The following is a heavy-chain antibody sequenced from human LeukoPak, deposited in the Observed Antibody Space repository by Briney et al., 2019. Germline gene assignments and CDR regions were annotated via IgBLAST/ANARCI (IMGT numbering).Heavy chain of an antibody. Sequence: GGSLGLSCAASGFTFSSYNMNWVRQAPGKGLEWVSCISRSSIYKYYADSVKGRFTISRDNAKNSLYLQMNSLRADDTAVYYCARALYDSSGYYSHFDYWGQGTLVTVSS. CDR3: ARALYDSSGYYSHFDY. J-gene: IGHJ4*02. V-gene: IGHV3-21*01. CDR2: ISRSSIYK. CDR1: GFTFSSYN. D-gene: IGHD3-22*01.